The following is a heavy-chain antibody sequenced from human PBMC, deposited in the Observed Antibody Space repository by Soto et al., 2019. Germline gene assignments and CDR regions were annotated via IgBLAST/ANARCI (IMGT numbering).Heavy chain of an antibody. Sequence: QVQLVQSGAEVKKPGSSVKVSCKASGGTFSSYAISWVRQAPGQGLEWMGGIIPIFGTANYAQKFQGRVTNTADESTSTAFMELSRLRSEDTAVYYCARTLYCSSHGGGFGWFDPWGQGTLVTVSS. CDR2: IIPIFGTA. J-gene: IGHJ5*02. CDR1: GGTFSSYA. D-gene: IGHD6-6*01. V-gene: IGHV1-69*01. CDR3: ARTLYCSSHGGGFGWFDP.